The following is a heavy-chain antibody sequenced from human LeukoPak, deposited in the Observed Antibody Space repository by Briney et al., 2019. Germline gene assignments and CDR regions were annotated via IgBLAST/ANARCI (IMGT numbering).Heavy chain of an antibody. D-gene: IGHD3-9*01. CDR1: GYSISSGYY. CDR3: ARVYTGYFGPLLFDP. CDR2: IYNSGST. V-gene: IGHV4-38-2*02. Sequence: ASETLSLTCTVSGYSISSGYYWGWIRQSPGKGLEWIGSIYNSGSTYYNPSLKSRVTISIDTSKNQFSLKLSSVTAADTAMYYCARVYTGYFGPLLFDPWGQGTLVTVSS. J-gene: IGHJ5*02.